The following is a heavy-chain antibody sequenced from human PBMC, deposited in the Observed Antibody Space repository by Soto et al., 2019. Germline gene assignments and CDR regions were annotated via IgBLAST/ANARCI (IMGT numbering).Heavy chain of an antibody. CDR2: IYPGDTNT. CDR1: GYSFNTYW. Sequence: PGESLKISCKGSGYSFNTYWIGWVRQMPGKGLEWMGFIYPGDTNTRYSPSFQGQVTISADKSISTAYLQLSSLKASDTALYYCARHSPQGVTYYLDSWGQGTLVTVSS. J-gene: IGHJ4*02. D-gene: IGHD3-16*01. CDR3: ARHSPQGVTYYLDS. V-gene: IGHV5-51*01.